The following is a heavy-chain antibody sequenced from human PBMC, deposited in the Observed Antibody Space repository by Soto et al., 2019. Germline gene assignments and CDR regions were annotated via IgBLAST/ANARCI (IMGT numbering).Heavy chain of an antibody. D-gene: IGHD4-17*01. J-gene: IGHJ4*02. V-gene: IGHV3-33*01. Sequence: QVQLVESGGGVVQPGRSLRLSCVASGFTFSRYGMHWVRQAPGKGLEWVEVIWNDGSKQVYDDSVKGRFTISRDNSKNTLYLEMDSLRDEDTSVYYCARGDDYEANAIGLWGQGTLVTVSS. CDR1: GFTFSRYG. CDR2: IWNDGSKQ. CDR3: ARGDDYEANAIGL.